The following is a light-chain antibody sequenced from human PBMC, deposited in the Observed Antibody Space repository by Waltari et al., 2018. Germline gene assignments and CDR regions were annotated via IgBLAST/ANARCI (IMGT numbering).Light chain of an antibody. CDR3: QQYYSTPFT. Sequence: SQSVLYSSNNKNYLAWYQQKPGQPPKLLIYWASTRESGVPDRFSGSGSGTDFTLTISSLQAEDVAVYYCQQYYSTPFTFGPGTKVDIK. CDR2: WAS. J-gene: IGKJ3*01. CDR1: QSVLYSSNNKNY. V-gene: IGKV4-1*01.